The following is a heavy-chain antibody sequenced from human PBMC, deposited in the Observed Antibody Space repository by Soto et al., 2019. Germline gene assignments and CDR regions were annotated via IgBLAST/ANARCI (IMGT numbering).Heavy chain of an antibody. V-gene: IGHV4-38-2*01. Sequence: SETLSLTCAASGYSISSGYYWGWLRQPPGKGLEWIGSIYYGGSTYYNPSLNSRVTLSIDMTNNHVSLILNSVTAADTAVYYCARVGPWVPYYYDSSPYTFENWFDPWGQGTLVTVSS. CDR3: ARVGPWVPYYYDSSPYTFENWFDP. J-gene: IGHJ5*02. CDR2: IYYGGST. CDR1: GYSISSGYY. D-gene: IGHD3-22*01.